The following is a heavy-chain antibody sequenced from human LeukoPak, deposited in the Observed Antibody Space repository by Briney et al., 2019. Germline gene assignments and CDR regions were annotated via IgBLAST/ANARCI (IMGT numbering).Heavy chain of an antibody. J-gene: IGHJ4*02. Sequence: GSLRLSCAASGFTFSSYSMNWVRQPPGKGLEWIGSIHYSESTYYNPSLKSRVTISVDTSKNQFSLKLSSVTAADTAVYYCARGLRQLVRSWHYWGQGTLVTVSS. CDR1: GFTFSSYS. D-gene: IGHD6-6*01. V-gene: IGHV4-34*01. CDR2: IHYSEST. CDR3: ARGLRQLVRSWHY.